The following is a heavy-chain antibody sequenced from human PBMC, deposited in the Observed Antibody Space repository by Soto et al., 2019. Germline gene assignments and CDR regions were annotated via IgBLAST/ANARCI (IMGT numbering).Heavy chain of an antibody. CDR3: ASRPSYAPRSYYYYGMDV. CDR2: IIPIFGTA. J-gene: IGHJ6*02. D-gene: IGHD1-26*01. CDR1: GGTFSSYA. Sequence: QVQLVQSGAEVKKPGSSVKVSCKASGGTFSSYAISWVRQAPGQGLEWMGGIIPIFGTANYAQKFQGRVTITAYESTSTAYMELSSLRSEDTAVYYCASRPSYAPRSYYYYGMDVWGQGTTVTVSS. V-gene: IGHV1-69*12.